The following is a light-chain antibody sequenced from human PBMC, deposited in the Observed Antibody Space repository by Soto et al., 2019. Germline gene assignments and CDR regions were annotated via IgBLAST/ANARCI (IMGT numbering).Light chain of an antibody. J-gene: IGLJ7*01. CDR1: SGHINYA. Sequence: QPVLTQSPSASASLGASVKLTCTLSSGHINYAIVWHQQQSEKGPRYLMKLNSDVSHSKGDGIPDRFSGSSTGAERYLTISSHQSEDEADDYCHTWGSDIVVFGGGTQLNVL. V-gene: IGLV4-69*01. CDR3: HTWGSDIVV. CDR2: LNSDVSH.